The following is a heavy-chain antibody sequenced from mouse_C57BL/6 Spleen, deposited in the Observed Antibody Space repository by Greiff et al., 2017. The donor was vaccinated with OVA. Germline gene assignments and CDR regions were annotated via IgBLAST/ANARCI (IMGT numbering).Heavy chain of an antibody. Sequence: VQLQQSGPELVKPGASVKIPCKASGYTFTDYNMDWVKQSHGKSLEWIGDINPNNGGTIYNQKFKGKATLSVDKSSSTAYMELRSLTSEDTAVYYCARRGHYDYDDWAHYYAMDYWGQGTSVTVSS. J-gene: IGHJ4*01. CDR3: ARRGHYDYDDWAHYYAMDY. V-gene: IGHV1-18*01. D-gene: IGHD2-4*01. CDR1: GYTFTDYN. CDR2: INPNNGGT.